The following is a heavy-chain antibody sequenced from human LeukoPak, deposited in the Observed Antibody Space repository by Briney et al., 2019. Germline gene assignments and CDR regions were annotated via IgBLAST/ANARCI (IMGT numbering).Heavy chain of an antibody. J-gene: IGHJ6*03. Sequence: PGRSLRLSCAAFGFTFDDYAMHWVRQAPGKGLEWVSGISWNSGSIGYADSVKGRFTISRDNAKNSLYLQMNSLRAEDTALYYCATAQLGAYYYMDVWGKGTTVTVSS. CDR3: ATAQLGAYYYMDV. D-gene: IGHD7-27*01. CDR2: ISWNSGSI. CDR1: GFTFDDYA. V-gene: IGHV3-9*01.